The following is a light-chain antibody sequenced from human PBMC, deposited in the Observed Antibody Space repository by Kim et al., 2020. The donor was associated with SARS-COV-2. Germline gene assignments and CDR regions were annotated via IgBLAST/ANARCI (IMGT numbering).Light chain of an antibody. Sequence: SPGERATLSCRASQGVSSNLAWYQQKPGQAPRLLIYCASTRATGIPARFSGSGSGTEFTLTISSLQSEDFAVYYCQQYNNWPPITFGQGTRLEIK. CDR3: QQYNNWPPIT. V-gene: IGKV3-15*01. CDR2: CAS. CDR1: QGVSSN. J-gene: IGKJ5*01.